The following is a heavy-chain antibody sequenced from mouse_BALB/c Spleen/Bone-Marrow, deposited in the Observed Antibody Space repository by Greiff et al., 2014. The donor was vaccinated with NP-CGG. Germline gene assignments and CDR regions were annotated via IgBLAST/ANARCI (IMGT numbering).Heavy chain of an antibody. V-gene: IGHV1-69*02. CDR1: GYTFTSYW. D-gene: IGHD2-1*01. CDR2: IYPSDSYT. Sequence: VQVVESGAELVRPGASVKLSCKASGYTFTSYWINWVKQRLGQGLEWIGNIYPSDSYTNYNQKFKDKATLTVDKSSSTAYMQLSSPTSEDSAVYYCTLLSPMDYWGQGTSVTVSS. J-gene: IGHJ4*01. CDR3: TLLSPMDY.